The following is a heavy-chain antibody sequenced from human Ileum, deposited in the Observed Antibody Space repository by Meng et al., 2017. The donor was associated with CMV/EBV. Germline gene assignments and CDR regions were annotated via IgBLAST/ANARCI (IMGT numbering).Heavy chain of an antibody. CDR2: ISSSSSYI. CDR3: ARDQGVCTY. V-gene: IGHV3-21*01. Sequence: VQLGEAGGGLVKAGGSLRLSCAASGFTFSSYSMNWVRQAPGKGREWVSSISSSSSYIYYADSVKGRFTISRDNAKNSLYLQMNSLRAEDTAVYYCARDQGVCTYWGQGTLVTVSS. CDR1: GFTFSSYS. J-gene: IGHJ4*02. D-gene: IGHD3-10*01.